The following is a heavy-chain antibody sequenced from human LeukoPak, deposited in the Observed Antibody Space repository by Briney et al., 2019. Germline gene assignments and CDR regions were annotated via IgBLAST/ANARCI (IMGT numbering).Heavy chain of an antibody. CDR2: IYHSGST. CDR3: ASEDIVATITGLY. J-gene: IGHJ4*02. D-gene: IGHD5-12*01. V-gene: IGHV4-38-2*02. CDR1: GYSISSGYY. Sequence: PSETLSLTCTVSGYSISSGYYWGWIRQPPGKGLEWIRSIYHSGSTYYNPSLKSRVTISVDTSKNQFSLKLSSVTAADTAVYYCASEDIVATITGLYWGQGTLVTVSS.